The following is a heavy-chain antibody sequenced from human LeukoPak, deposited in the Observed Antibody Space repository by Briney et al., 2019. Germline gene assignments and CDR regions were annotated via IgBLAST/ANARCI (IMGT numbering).Heavy chain of an antibody. CDR3: ARDTGNFDVDY. J-gene: IGHJ4*02. Sequence: SKTLSLICTVSGGSISSSSAYWGWIRQFPGKGLEWMGSILYSGSTYYIPSLKSRLTISADTSKNQFSLKLSSVTAADTAVYYCARDTGNFDVDYWGQGTLVIVSS. V-gene: IGHV4-39*01. CDR2: ILYSGST. CDR1: GGSISSSSAY. D-gene: IGHD1-26*01.